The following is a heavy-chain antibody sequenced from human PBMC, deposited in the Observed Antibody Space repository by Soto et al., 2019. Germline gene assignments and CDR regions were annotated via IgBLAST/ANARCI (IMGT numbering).Heavy chain of an antibody. D-gene: IGHD3-3*01. Sequence: SETLSLTCTVSGGSLSSSSYYWGWIRQPPGKGLEWIGSIYYSGSTYYNPSLKSRVTISVDTSKNQFSLKLSSVTAADTAVYYCASSRYDFWSGYPDQTFDYWGQGTLVTVSS. J-gene: IGHJ4*02. V-gene: IGHV4-39*01. CDR2: IYYSGST. CDR1: GGSLSSSSYY. CDR3: ASSRYDFWSGYPDQTFDY.